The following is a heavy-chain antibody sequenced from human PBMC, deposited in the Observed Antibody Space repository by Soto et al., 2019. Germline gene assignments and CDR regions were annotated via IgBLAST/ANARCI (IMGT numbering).Heavy chain of an antibody. CDR2: IGATGINS. CDR1: GFTFSGYA. V-gene: IGHV3-23*01. Sequence: GGALRVSCAASGFTFSGYAMRWVPPAPGKGLEWVSTIGATGINSYYPDSVKGRFTISRDNSKNTVHLQMNSLRAEDTAVYYCAKRAVVGAARYFDYWGLGTLVTVSS. CDR3: AKRAVVGAARYFDY. D-gene: IGHD2-15*01. J-gene: IGHJ4*02.